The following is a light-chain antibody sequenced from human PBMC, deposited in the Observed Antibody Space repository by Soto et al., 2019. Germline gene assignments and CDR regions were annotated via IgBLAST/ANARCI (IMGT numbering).Light chain of an antibody. CDR1: SNDIGGYNY. J-gene: IGLJ1*01. Sequence: QSALTQPASVSGSPGQSITISCTGTSNDIGGYNYVSWYQQHPGEAPKLIIYEVSNRPSGVSNRFSGSKSDNTASLTITGLQAEDEASYYCNSYAGSNSFVFGTGTKVTVL. CDR2: EVS. CDR3: NSYAGSNSFV. V-gene: IGLV2-14*01.